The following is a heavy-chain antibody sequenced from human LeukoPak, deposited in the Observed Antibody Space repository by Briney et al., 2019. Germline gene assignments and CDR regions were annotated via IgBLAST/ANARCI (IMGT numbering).Heavy chain of an antibody. J-gene: IGHJ6*02. Sequence: VASVKVSCKASGYTFTDYYVHWVRQALGQGLEWMGRINAKSGDTNAAQRFQGRVTMTRVTSITTAYLELSRLRSDDTAVYYCARDELYNGYYSVKYHYNGMDVWGQGTTVTVSS. CDR3: ARDELYNGYYSVKYHYNGMDV. V-gene: IGHV1-2*06. CDR1: GYTFTDYY. D-gene: IGHD3-3*01. CDR2: INAKSGDT.